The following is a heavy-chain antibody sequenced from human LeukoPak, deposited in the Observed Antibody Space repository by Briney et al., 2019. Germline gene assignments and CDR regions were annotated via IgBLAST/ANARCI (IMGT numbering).Heavy chain of an antibody. Sequence: GGSLRLSCAASGFTFSSYWMNWVRQAPGKGLVWVSRMNTDGSSTSYADSVKGRFTISRDNAKNTLYLQMNSLRAEDTAVYYCASSTRYSSSWSGAFDIWGQGTMVTVSS. CDR2: MNTDGSST. D-gene: IGHD6-6*01. V-gene: IGHV3-74*01. CDR3: ASSTRYSSSWSGAFDI. J-gene: IGHJ3*02. CDR1: GFTFSSYW.